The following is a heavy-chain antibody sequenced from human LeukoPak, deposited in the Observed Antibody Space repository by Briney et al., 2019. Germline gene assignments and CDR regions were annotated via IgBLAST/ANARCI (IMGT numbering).Heavy chain of an antibody. V-gene: IGHV3-23*01. CDR2: ISGSGGST. CDR3: ARENSGIAATDIIDS. D-gene: IGHD6-13*01. CDR1: GFTFSSYA. Sequence: GGSLRLSCAASGFTFSSYAMSWVRQAPGKGLEWVSAISGSGGSTYYADSVKGRFIISRDNSKNTLYLQMNSLRAEDTAIYYCARENSGIAATDIIDSWGQGTLVTVSS. J-gene: IGHJ4*02.